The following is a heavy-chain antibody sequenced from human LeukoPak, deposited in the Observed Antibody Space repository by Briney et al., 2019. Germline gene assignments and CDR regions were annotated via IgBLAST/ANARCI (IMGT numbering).Heavy chain of an antibody. CDR2: IYTSGST. J-gene: IGHJ4*02. V-gene: IGHV4-4*07. D-gene: IGHD2-15*01. CDR3: ARAVHCSGGSCYFDY. Sequence: PSETLSLTCTVSGGSISSYSWSWIRQPAGKGLEWIGRIYTSGSTKYNPSLTSRVTMPVDTSKNQFSLKLRSVTAADTAVYYCARAVHCSGGSCYFDYWGQGTLVTVSS. CDR1: GGSISSYS.